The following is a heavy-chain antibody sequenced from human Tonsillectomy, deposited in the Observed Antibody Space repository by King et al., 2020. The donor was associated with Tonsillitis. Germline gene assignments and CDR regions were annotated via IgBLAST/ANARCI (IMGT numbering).Heavy chain of an antibody. CDR3: ARQKQSAGSFDY. CDR1: GGSISSNSYY. D-gene: IGHD3-10*01. V-gene: IGHV4-39*01. Sequence: QPQESGPGLVKPSETLSLTCTVPGGSISSNSYYWGWIRQPPGKGLEWIGSIYYSGSTYYNPSLKSRVTISVDTSKNQFSLKLSSVTAADTAVYYCARQKQSAGSFDYWGQGTLVTVSS. J-gene: IGHJ4*02. CDR2: IYYSGST.